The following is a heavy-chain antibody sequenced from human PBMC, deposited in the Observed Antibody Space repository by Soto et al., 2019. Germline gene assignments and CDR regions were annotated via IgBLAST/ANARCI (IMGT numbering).Heavy chain of an antibody. V-gene: IGHV4-34*01. CDR2: INHSGST. CDR3: ARGSTLYCSSTSCYGLDFDY. D-gene: IGHD2-2*01. CDR1: GGSFSGYY. Sequence: SETLSLTCAVYGGSFSGYYWSWIRQPPGKGLEWIGEINHSGSTNYNPSLKSRVTISVDTSKNQFSLKLSSVTAADTAVYYCARGSTLYCSSTSCYGLDFDYWGQGTLVTVS. J-gene: IGHJ4*02.